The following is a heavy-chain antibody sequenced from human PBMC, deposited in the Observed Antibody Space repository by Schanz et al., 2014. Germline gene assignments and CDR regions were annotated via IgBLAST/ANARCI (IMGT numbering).Heavy chain of an antibody. CDR1: GFTFSSSS. V-gene: IGHV3-21*02. D-gene: IGHD1-26*01. CDR3: AREVGGSFGQHY. J-gene: IGHJ4*02. CDR2: IGNSSTYI. Sequence: VQLVESGGGLVKPGGSLRLSCAASGFTFSSSSMNWVRQAPGKGLEWVSSIGNSSTYIFYSDSVKGRFTISRDNAKNSLYLQMNSLRAEDTAVYYCAREVGGSFGQHYWGQGALVTVSS.